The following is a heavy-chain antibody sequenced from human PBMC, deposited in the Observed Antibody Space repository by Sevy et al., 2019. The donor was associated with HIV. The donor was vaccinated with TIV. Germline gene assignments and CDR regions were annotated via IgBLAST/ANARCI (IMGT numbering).Heavy chain of an antibody. V-gene: IGHV1-2*02. Sequence: ASVKVSCKASGYTFTDFYIHWVRQAPGQGLEWMGWINPKTGGTNNEQKFQDRVTMSRDTSISTHFIEMTRLRSDDTAVYYCARGIAAGGTDWYFGLWGRGTLVTVSS. J-gene: IGHJ2*01. CDR2: INPKTGGT. CDR1: GYTFTDFY. D-gene: IGHD6-13*01. CDR3: ARGIAAGGTDWYFGL.